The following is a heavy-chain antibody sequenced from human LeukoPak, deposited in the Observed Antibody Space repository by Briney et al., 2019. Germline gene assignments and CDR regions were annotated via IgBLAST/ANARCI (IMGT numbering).Heavy chain of an antibody. D-gene: IGHD6-19*01. CDR2: IKQDGSEK. Sequence: GGSLRLSCAASGFTFSSYWMSWVRQAPGKGLEWVANIKQDGSEKYYVDSVKGRFTISRDNAKNSLYLQMNSLRAEDTAVYYCARETREYSSGWYYYYYYMDVWGKGTTVTISS. V-gene: IGHV3-7*01. J-gene: IGHJ6*03. CDR3: ARETREYSSGWYYYYYYMDV. CDR1: GFTFSSYW.